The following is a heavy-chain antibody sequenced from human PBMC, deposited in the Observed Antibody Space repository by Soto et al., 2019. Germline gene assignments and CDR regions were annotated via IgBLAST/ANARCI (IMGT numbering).Heavy chain of an antibody. Sequence: SCKASGYTFTNYATHWVRQAPGQRLEWMGWINAGNGNTKYSQKFQGRVTITRDTSASTAYMELNSLRAEDTAVYYCARDYSSYGPFDYWGQGTLVTVSS. CDR1: GYTFTNYA. V-gene: IGHV1-3*01. J-gene: IGHJ4*02. CDR3: ARDYSSYGPFDY. CDR2: INAGNGNT. D-gene: IGHD5-18*01.